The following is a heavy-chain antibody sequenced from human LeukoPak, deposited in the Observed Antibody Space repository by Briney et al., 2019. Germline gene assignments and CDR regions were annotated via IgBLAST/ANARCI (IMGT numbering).Heavy chain of an antibody. V-gene: IGHV3-66*01. Sequence: GGSLRLSCVASGFTFSNNYMSWVRQAPGKGLEWVSVIYNGGSTNYADSVKGRFIISRDNSKSTLFLQMNSLRAEDTAVYYCARDKVGYTYGYVRAHYGMDVWGQGTTVIVSS. CDR2: IYNGGST. J-gene: IGHJ6*02. D-gene: IGHD5-18*01. CDR1: GFTFSNNY. CDR3: ARDKVGYTYGYVRAHYGMDV.